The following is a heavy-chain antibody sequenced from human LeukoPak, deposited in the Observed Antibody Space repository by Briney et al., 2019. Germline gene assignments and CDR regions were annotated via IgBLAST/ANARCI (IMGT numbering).Heavy chain of an antibody. V-gene: IGHV4-39*01. CDR1: GVFISSSNSY. CDR3: ARRTGSHLPNWFDP. Sequence: SETLSLTCTVSGVFISSSNSYWGWIRQPPGKGLERIGRTYYSGNTYYNASLKSQVSISIDTSKNQFSLRLTSVTAADTAVYYCARRTGSHLPNWFDPWGQGTLVTVSS. J-gene: IGHJ5*02. CDR2: TYYSGNT. D-gene: IGHD3-10*01.